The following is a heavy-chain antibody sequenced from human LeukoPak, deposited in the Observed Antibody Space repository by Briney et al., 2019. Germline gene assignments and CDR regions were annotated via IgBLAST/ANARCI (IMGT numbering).Heavy chain of an antibody. CDR1: GFTFSNYW. J-gene: IGHJ4*02. Sequence: GESLRLSCAASGFTFSNYWMSWVRQAPGKGLEWVAVISYDGSNKYYADSVKGRFTISRDNSKNTLYLQMNSLRAEDTAVYYCAKGGTYYYGSGSFYFDYWGQGTLVTVSS. CDR2: ISYDGSNK. CDR3: AKGGTYYYGSGSFYFDY. V-gene: IGHV3-30*18. D-gene: IGHD3-10*01.